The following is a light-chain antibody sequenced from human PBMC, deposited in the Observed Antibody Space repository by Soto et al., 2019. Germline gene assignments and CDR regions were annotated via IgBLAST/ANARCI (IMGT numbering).Light chain of an antibody. J-gene: IGKJ5*01. CDR1: ESVSTY. CDR2: DAS. V-gene: IGKV3-11*01. CDR3: QQRSKWPIT. Sequence: IVLTQSPATLSLTPGERATLSCRATESVSTYLAWYQQKPGRAPRLLIYDASKRATGIPARFSGSGSGTGFTLTISSLEPEDFAVYYCQQRSKWPITFGQGTLLEVK.